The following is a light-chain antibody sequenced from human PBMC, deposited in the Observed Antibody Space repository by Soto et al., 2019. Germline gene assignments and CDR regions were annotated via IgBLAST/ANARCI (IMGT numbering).Light chain of an antibody. CDR1: NSDIGNYNL. CDR2: EVR. Sequence: QSALTQPASVSGSPGQSITISCSGTNSDIGNYNLVSWYQQHPGKAPKLLIFEVRRLPSGVSSRFSGSKSGNTASLTISGLQDEDEAAYYCSSHAGTDVLVVFGGGTKVTVL. CDR3: SSHAGTDVLVV. V-gene: IGLV2-23*02. J-gene: IGLJ2*01.